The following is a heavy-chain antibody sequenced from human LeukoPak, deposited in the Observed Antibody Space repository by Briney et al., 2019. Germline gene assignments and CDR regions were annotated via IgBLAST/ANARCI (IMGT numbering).Heavy chain of an antibody. CDR2: ISSSSSYI. V-gene: IGHV3-21*01. J-gene: IGHJ5*02. D-gene: IGHD3-9*01. CDR3: ARDHGYDRFDP. Sequence: GGSLRLSCAASGFTFSSYSMNWVRQAPGKGLEWVSSISSSSSYIYYADSVKGRFTISRDNAKNSLYLQMNSLRAEDTAAYYCARDHGYDRFDPWGQGTLVTVSS. CDR1: GFTFSSYS.